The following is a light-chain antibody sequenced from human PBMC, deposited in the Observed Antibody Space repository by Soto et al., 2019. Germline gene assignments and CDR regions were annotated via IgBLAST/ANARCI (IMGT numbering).Light chain of an antibody. V-gene: IGLV1-44*01. CDR1: SSNIGSNT. Sequence: QSVLTQPPSASGAPGQRVTISCSGTSSNIGSNTVNWYQQLPGTAPKLLIFNNNERPSGVPDRISGSRSDTSASLAISGLQSEDEADYYCAAWDDSLNGPVFGGGTKVTVL. CDR3: AAWDDSLNGPV. CDR2: NNN. J-gene: IGLJ3*02.